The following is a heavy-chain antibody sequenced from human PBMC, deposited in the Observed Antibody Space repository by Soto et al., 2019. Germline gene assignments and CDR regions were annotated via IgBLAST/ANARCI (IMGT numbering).Heavy chain of an antibody. Sequence: ASVKVSCKTSGYTFTSYGIARGRQAPGQGLEWMGWFSTSKGNTNYAQKFQGRVTMTTDTSTSTAYMELRSLRSDDTAVYYCATRSPAFDFWGQGTLVTVSS. CDR2: FSTSKGNT. CDR1: GYTFTSYG. J-gene: IGHJ4*02. V-gene: IGHV1-18*01. CDR3: ATRSPAFDF.